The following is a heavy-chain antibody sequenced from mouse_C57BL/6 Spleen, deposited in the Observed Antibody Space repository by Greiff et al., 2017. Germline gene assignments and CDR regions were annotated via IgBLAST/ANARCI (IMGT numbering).Heavy chain of an antibody. Sequence: QVQLKQPGAELVRPGASVTLSCKASGYTFTDYEMHWVKQTPVHGLEWIGAIDPETGGTAYNQKFKGKAILTADKSSSTAYMELRSLTSEDSAVYYCTNWDVDYWGQGTTLTVSS. CDR2: IDPETGGT. J-gene: IGHJ2*01. D-gene: IGHD4-1*01. CDR1: GYTFTDYE. V-gene: IGHV1-15*01. CDR3: TNWDVDY.